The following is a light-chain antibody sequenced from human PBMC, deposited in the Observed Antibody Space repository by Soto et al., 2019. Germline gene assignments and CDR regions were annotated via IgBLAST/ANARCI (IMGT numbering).Light chain of an antibody. CDR2: DVF. CDR1: QSISPW. Sequence: DIQMTQSPSTLSSYVGDRVTITCRASQSISPWLAWYQQKPGKAPNLLIYDVFSLESGVPSRFSGSGSGTEFTLTISSLQPDDFATYYCQHYNSYSEAFGQGTKVDIK. CDR3: QHYNSYSEA. J-gene: IGKJ1*01. V-gene: IGKV1-5*01.